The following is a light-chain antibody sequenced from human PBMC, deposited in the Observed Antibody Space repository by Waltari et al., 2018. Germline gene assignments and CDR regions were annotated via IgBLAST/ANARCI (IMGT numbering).Light chain of an antibody. V-gene: IGKV1-9*01. CDR3: QQSSSFPET. CDR2: GAS. Sequence: DIQLTQSPSFLSASVGDRVTITCRASQGINSYLSWYQQKPGKAPKLLIYGASTLQSGIPSRFSGIGSGTEFTLTISSLQPEDSATYYCQQSSSFPETFGPGTKVDVK. CDR1: QGINSY. J-gene: IGKJ3*01.